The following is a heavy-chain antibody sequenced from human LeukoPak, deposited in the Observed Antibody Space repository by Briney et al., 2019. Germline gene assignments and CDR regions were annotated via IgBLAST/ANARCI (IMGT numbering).Heavy chain of an antibody. CDR1: GGTFINYA. CDR2: IIPHFGTA. V-gene: IGHV1-69*13. Sequence: SVKVSCKASGGTFINYAINWVRQAPGPGLEWMGGIIPHFGTANYAQKFQGRVTITADESTSTVYMELKSLKSEDTAVYYCARGWDYDSGGRPTAYVYWGQGTLVTVSS. CDR3: ARGWDYDSGGRPTAYVY. J-gene: IGHJ4*02. D-gene: IGHD3-22*01.